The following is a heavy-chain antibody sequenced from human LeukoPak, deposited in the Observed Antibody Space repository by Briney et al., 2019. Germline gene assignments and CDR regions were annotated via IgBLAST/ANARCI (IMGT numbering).Heavy chain of an antibody. D-gene: IGHD3-10*01. CDR2: INHSGST. CDR3: ARAVGGDGSGSL. V-gene: IGHV4-34*01. J-gene: IGHJ4*02. CDR1: GGSFSGYY. Sequence: SETLSLTCAVYGGSFSGYYWTWIRQPPGKGLEWIAEINHSGSTKYNPSLKSRVTISVDTSKNQFSLKLSSVTAADTAVYYCARAVGGDGSGSLWGPGTLVTVSS.